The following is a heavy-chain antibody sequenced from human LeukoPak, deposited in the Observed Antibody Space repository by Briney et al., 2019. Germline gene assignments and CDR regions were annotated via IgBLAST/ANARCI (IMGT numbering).Heavy chain of an antibody. CDR2: IIPIFGTA. CDR3: ARDRGDFWSGINWFDP. CDR1: GGTFSSYA. Sequence: SVKVSCKASGGTFSSYAISWVRQAPGQALEWMGGIIPIFGTANYAQKFQGRVTITTDESTSTAYMELSSLRSEDTAVYYCARDRGDFWSGINWFDPWGQGTLVTVSS. D-gene: IGHD3-3*01. V-gene: IGHV1-69*05. J-gene: IGHJ5*02.